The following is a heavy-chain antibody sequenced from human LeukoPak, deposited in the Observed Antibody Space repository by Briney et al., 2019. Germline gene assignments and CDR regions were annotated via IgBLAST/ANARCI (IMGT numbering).Heavy chain of an antibody. D-gene: IGHD1-26*01. Sequence: ASVKVSCKASGYTFTSYDINRVRQATGQGLEWMGWMNPNSGNTGYAQKFQGRVTMTRNTSISTAYMELSSLRSEDTAVYYCAKDLWERGFGAFDIWGQGTMVTVSS. CDR3: AKDLWERGFGAFDI. J-gene: IGHJ3*02. CDR1: GYTFTSYD. V-gene: IGHV1-8*01. CDR2: MNPNSGNT.